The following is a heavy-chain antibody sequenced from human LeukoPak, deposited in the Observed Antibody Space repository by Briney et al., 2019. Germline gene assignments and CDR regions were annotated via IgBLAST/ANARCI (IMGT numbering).Heavy chain of an antibody. CDR3: AKDQSRVGASDPFDY. Sequence: GGSLRLSCAASGFTFSSCAMTWVRQAPGKGLEWVSSISGSGATTYYADSVKGWFTISRDNSNSTVYLQMNSLRAEDTAVYYCAKDQSRVGASDPFDYWGQGMQVGVSS. CDR2: ISGSGATT. CDR1: GFTFSSCA. J-gene: IGHJ4*02. D-gene: IGHD1-26*01. V-gene: IGHV3-23*01.